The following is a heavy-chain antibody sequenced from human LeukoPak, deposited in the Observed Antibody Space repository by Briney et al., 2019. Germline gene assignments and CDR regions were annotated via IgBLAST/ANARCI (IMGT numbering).Heavy chain of an antibody. CDR1: GYTFTSYD. D-gene: IGHD5-12*01. J-gene: IGHJ5*02. Sequence: ASVKVSCKASGYTFTSYDINWVRQATGQGLEWMGWMNPNSGNTGYAQKFRGRVTMTRNTSISTAYMELSSLRSEDTAVYYCARGRGVYSGSAGGWFDPWGQGTLVTVSS. V-gene: IGHV1-8*01. CDR3: ARGRGVYSGSAGGWFDP. CDR2: MNPNSGNT.